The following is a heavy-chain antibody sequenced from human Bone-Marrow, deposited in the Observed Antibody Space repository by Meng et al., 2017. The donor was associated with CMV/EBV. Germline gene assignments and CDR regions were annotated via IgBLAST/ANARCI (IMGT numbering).Heavy chain of an antibody. Sequence: ASVKVSRKASGYTFTSYYMHWVRQAPGQGLEWMGWINPNSGGTNYAQKFQGRVTMTRDTSISTAYMELSRLRSDDTAVYYCARVGIAARVSDYWGQGTLVTVSS. D-gene: IGHD6-6*01. CDR3: ARVGIAARVSDY. CDR2: INPNSGGT. J-gene: IGHJ4*02. V-gene: IGHV1-2*02. CDR1: GYTFTSYY.